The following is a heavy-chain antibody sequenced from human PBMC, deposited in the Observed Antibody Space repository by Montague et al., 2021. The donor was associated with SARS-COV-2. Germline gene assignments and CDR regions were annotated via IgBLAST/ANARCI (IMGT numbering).Heavy chain of an antibody. V-gene: IGHV4-39*01. CDR3: ARRPGTFGAAFDI. CDR2: IYHSGGT. D-gene: IGHD3-10*01. CDR1: GGSISSDSFC. Sequence: SETLSLTCTVSGGSISSDSFCWGWLRQPPGKGLEWIGLIYHSGGTYNGPSLKRRFSISVDTSKNQFSLKATSVTAADTAVYYCARRPGTFGAAFDIWGLGTLVTVSS. J-gene: IGHJ1*01.